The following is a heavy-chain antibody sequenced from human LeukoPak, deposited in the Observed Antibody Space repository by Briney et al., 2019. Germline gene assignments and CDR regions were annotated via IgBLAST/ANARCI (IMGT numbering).Heavy chain of an antibody. CDR1: GFTFSTYW. Sequence: GGSLRLSCAASGFTFSTYWMSWVRQAPGKGLEWVANIKQDGSEKDYVDSVKGRFTISRDNAKNSLYLQMNSLRAEDTAVYYCARDPVVSSSSPNYFDYWGQGTLVTVSS. D-gene: IGHD6-6*01. V-gene: IGHV3-7*01. J-gene: IGHJ4*02. CDR2: IKQDGSEK. CDR3: ARDPVVSSSSPNYFDY.